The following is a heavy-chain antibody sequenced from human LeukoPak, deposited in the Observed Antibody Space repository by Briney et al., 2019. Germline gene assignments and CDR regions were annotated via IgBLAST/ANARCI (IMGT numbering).Heavy chain of an antibody. Sequence: SETLSLTCAVYGGSFSGYYWSWIRQPPGKGLEWIGEINHSGSTNYNPSLKSRVTISVDTSKNQFSLKLSSVTAADTAAYYCARGSTGIAAAGHFDYWGQGTLVTVSS. D-gene: IGHD6-13*01. CDR3: ARGSTGIAAAGHFDY. CDR1: GGSFSGYY. J-gene: IGHJ4*02. CDR2: INHSGST. V-gene: IGHV4-34*01.